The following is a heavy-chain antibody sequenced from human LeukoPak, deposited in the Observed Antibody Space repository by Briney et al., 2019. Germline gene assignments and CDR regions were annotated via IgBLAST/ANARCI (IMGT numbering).Heavy chain of an antibody. D-gene: IGHD3-9*01. J-gene: IGHJ4*02. CDR2: IWYDGSNK. CDR3: ATDYDVLTGYYSDVGY. V-gene: IGHV3-33*01. CDR1: GFTFSSYG. Sequence: GGSLRLSCAASGFTFSSYGMHWVRQAPGKGLEWVAVIWYDGSNKYYADSVKGRFTTSRDNSKNTLYLQMNSLRAEDTAVYYCATDYDVLTGYYSDVGYWGQGTLVTVSS.